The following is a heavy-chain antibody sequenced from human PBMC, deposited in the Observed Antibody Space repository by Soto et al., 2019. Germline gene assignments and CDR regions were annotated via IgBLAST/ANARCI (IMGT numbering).Heavy chain of an antibody. V-gene: IGHV4-34*01. CDR1: GGSFSGYY. Sequence: SETLSLTCAVYGGSFSGYYWSWIRQPPGKGLEWIGEINHSGSTNYNPSLKSRVTISVDTSKNQFSLKLSSVTAADTAVYYCARESKVYYGSGSYYEWGIDYWGQGTLVT. D-gene: IGHD3-10*01. J-gene: IGHJ4*02. CDR2: INHSGST. CDR3: ARESKVYYGSGSYYEWGIDY.